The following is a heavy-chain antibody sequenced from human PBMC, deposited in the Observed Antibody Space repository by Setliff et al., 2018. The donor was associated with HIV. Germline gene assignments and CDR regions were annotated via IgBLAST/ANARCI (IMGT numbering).Heavy chain of an antibody. CDR3: ARDHGMWDYGGNVLLREYFLH. CDR2: ITPNSGGT. D-gene: IGHD4-17*01. Sequence: ASVKVSCKASGYTFTGYYMHWVRQAPGQGLEWMGWITPNSGGTNCAQKFQGRVTMTRDTSISTAYMELSRLRYDDTAVYYCARDHGMWDYGGNVLLREYFLHWGQGTLVTVSS. J-gene: IGHJ1*01. CDR1: GYTFTGYY. V-gene: IGHV1-2*02.